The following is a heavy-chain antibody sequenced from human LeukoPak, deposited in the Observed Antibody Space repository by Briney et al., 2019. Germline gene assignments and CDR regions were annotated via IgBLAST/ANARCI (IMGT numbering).Heavy chain of an antibody. CDR1: GFTFSSYG. CDR2: ISYDGSNI. CDR3: AKFVVPNIRQHFYYGMDV. Sequence: PGGSLRLSCAASGFTFSSYGIHWVRQAPGKGLEWVAVISYDGSNIYYADSVKGRFTISRDNFKNTLYLQMNSLRTEDTAVYYCAKFVVPNIRQHFYYGMDVWGQGTTVTVSS. D-gene: IGHD2-15*01. J-gene: IGHJ6*02. V-gene: IGHV3-30*18.